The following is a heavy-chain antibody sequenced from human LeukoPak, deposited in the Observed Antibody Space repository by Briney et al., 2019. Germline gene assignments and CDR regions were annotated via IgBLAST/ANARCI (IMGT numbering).Heavy chain of an antibody. CDR3: ARRRDGTGSPLEY. CDR1: GYSFTNYW. V-gene: IGHV5-51*01. CDR2: IYPGDSDT. J-gene: IGHJ4*02. D-gene: IGHD2-8*02. Sequence: GESLKISCKGSGYSFTNYWIGWVRQMPGKGLEWMGIIYPGDSDTRYSPSFRGQVTISVDRSINSAYLHWSSLKASDTAIYYCARRRDGTGSPLEYWGQGTLVTVSS.